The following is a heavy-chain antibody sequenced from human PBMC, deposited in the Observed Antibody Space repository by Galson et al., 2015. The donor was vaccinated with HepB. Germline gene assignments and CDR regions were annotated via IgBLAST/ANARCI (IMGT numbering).Heavy chain of an antibody. J-gene: IGHJ4*02. CDR2: ISKNSDAV. CDR1: DFTFGDYA. Sequence: LRLSCAAFDFTFGDYAMHWVRQAPGKGLEWVAGISKNSDAVGYADSVEGRFIISRHNTRYSLYLEVSSLRPEDTALYFCAKDVGGSGSYDYFDNWGRGTLVTVSS. D-gene: IGHD3-10*01. V-gene: IGHV3-9*01. CDR3: AKDVGGSGSYDYFDN.